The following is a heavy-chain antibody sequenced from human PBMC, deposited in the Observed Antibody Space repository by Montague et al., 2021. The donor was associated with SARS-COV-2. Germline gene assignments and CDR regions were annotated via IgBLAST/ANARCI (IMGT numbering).Heavy chain of an antibody. CDR1: GDSVSSNSAA. V-gene: IGHV6-1*01. CDR2: TYYRSKWYN. J-gene: IGHJ6*02. Sequence: CAISGDSVSSNSAAWNWIRQSPSRGLEWLGRTYYRSKWYNDYALSVKSRITINPDTSKNQFSLQLNSVTPEDTAAYYCARGQQWLGAVYYCYGMDVWGQGTTVTVSS. CDR3: ARGQQWLGAVYYCYGMDV. D-gene: IGHD6-19*01.